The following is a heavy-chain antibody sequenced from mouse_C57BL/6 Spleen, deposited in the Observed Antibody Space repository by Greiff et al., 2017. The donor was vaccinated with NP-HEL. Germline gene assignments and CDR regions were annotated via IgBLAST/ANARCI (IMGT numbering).Heavy chain of an antibody. CDR2: IDPETGGT. D-gene: IGHD2-10*01. Sequence: VKLQESGAELVRPGASVTLSCKASGYTFTDYEMHWVKQTPVHGLEWIGAIDPETGGTAYNQKFKGKAILTADKSSSTAYMELRSLTSEDSAVYYCTRSSYGNGFAYWGQGTLVTVSA. CDR3: TRSSYGNGFAY. CDR1: GYTFTDYE. J-gene: IGHJ3*01. V-gene: IGHV1-15*01.